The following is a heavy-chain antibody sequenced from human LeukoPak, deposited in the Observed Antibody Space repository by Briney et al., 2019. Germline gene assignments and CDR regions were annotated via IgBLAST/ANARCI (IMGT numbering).Heavy chain of an antibody. J-gene: IGHJ6*03. Sequence: ASVKVSCKASGYTFTGYYMHWVRQAPGQGLEWMGWINPNSGGTNYAQKFQGRVTMTRDTSISTAYMELSRLGSDDTAVYYCARGGLIAARRGYYYYMDVWGKGTTVTVSS. D-gene: IGHD6-6*01. CDR2: INPNSGGT. CDR1: GYTFTGYY. CDR3: ARGGLIAARRGYYYYMDV. V-gene: IGHV1-2*02.